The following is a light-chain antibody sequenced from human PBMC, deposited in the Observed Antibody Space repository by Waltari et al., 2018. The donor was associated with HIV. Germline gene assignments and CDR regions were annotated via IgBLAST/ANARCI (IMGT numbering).Light chain of an antibody. Sequence: QSALTQPASVSGSPGQSIPISCSGTRSDIGTYNLVSWYQHHPGQAPKLLIYEVSTRHSGVSYRFSGSKSGNTASLTISGLQPEDDADYHCCSYAGTRHYVFGSGTKVTVL. CDR1: RSDIGTYNL. J-gene: IGLJ1*01. CDR2: EVS. CDR3: CSYAGTRHYV. V-gene: IGLV2-23*02.